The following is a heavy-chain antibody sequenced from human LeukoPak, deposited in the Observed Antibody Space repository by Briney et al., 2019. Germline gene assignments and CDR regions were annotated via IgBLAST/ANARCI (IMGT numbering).Heavy chain of an antibody. J-gene: IGHJ4*02. CDR1: GFTFSSYS. Sequence: GSLRLSCAASGFTFSSYSMNWVRQAPGKGLEWVSSISSSSSYIYYADSVKGRFTISRDNAKNSLYLQMNSLRAEDTAVYYCAREGCSSTSCYDYWGQGTLVTVSS. CDR2: ISSSSSYI. V-gene: IGHV3-21*01. D-gene: IGHD2-2*01. CDR3: AREGCSSTSCYDY.